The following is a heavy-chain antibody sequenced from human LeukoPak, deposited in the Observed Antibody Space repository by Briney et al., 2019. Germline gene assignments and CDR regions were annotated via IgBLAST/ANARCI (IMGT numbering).Heavy chain of an antibody. CDR2: IYYSGST. V-gene: IGHV4-59*01. CDR1: GGSLSSYY. CDR3: ARVFYYGSGTFDL. D-gene: IGHD3-10*01. Sequence: SETLSLTCTVSGGSLSSYYWGWIRQPPGKGLEWIGYIYYSGSTTYNPSLRSRVTISVDTSKNQFSLKVSSVTAADTAVYYCARVFYYGSGTFDLWGRGTLVTVSS. J-gene: IGHJ2*01.